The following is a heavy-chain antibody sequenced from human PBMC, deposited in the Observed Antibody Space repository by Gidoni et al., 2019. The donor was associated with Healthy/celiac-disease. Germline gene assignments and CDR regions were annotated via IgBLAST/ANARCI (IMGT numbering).Heavy chain of an antibody. V-gene: IGHV1-69*01. Sequence: QVQLVQSGAEVKKPGSSVKVSCKASGGTFSSYAISWVRKAPGQGLEWMGGIIPIFGTANYAQKFQGRVTITADESTSTAYMELSSLRSEDTAVYYCAAGRITIFGVVIKPPYYYYGMDVWGQGTTVTVSS. J-gene: IGHJ6*02. D-gene: IGHD3-3*01. CDR1: GGTFSSYA. CDR2: IIPIFGTA. CDR3: AAGRITIFGVVIKPPYYYYGMDV.